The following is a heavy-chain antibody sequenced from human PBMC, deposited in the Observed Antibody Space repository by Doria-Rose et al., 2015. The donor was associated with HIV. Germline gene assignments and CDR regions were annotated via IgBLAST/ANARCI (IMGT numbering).Heavy chain of an antibody. Sequence: QVTLKESGLVLVKPTETLTLTCTVSGVSLSSAGMGVSWIRQPPGKALEWLANIFSDDERSYKTSLKSRLTISRGTSKSQVVLTMTDMDPVDTATYYCARIKSSRWYHKYYFDFWGQGTLVIVSA. CDR1: GVSLSSAGMG. J-gene: IGHJ4*02. D-gene: IGHD6-13*01. CDR3: ARIKSSRWYHKYYFDF. V-gene: IGHV2-26*01. CDR2: IFSDDER.